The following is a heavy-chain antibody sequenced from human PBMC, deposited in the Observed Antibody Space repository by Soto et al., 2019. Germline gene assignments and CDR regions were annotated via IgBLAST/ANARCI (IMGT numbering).Heavy chain of an antibody. D-gene: IGHD1-26*01. V-gene: IGHV2-5*02. Sequence: QITLKESGPTLVKPTQTLTLTCTFSGFSLSTSGVGVGWIRQPPGKALEWLALIYWDDDKRYSPSLKSRLTITKDTSKNQVVLTMANMDTVDTATYYCAHRRSGESNFYSWVQGTLVTVSS. CDR2: IYWDDDK. CDR1: GFSLSTSGVG. CDR3: AHRRSGESNFYS. J-gene: IGHJ4*02.